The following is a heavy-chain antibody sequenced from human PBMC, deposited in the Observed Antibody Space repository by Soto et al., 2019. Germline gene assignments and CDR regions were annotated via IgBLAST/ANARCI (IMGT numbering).Heavy chain of an antibody. Sequence: EVQLVESGGGSVQPGGSLRLSCAASGFTFSSYWMHWVRQAPGKGLVWVSRINSGGSRTSYADSVKGRFTFSRDNAKNTLYLQMNSLRVEDTAVYYCARDPSSGSHFDYWGQGTMVTVSS. CDR2: INSGGSRT. D-gene: IGHD1-26*01. V-gene: IGHV3-74*01. CDR3: ARDPSSGSHFDY. CDR1: GFTFSSYW. J-gene: IGHJ4*02.